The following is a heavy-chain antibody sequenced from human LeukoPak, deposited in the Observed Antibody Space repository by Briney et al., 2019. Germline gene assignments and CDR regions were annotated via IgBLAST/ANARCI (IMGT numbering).Heavy chain of an antibody. CDR3: AKYSGSYWVNYYYYMDV. Sequence: GGTLRLSCAASGFTFSSYGMSWVRQAPGKGLEWVSAISGSGGSTYYADSVKGRFTISRDNSRNTLYLQMNSLRAEDTAVYYCAKYSGSYWVNYYYYMDVWGKGTTVTISS. V-gene: IGHV3-23*01. CDR2: ISGSGGST. CDR1: GFTFSSYG. J-gene: IGHJ6*03. D-gene: IGHD1-26*01.